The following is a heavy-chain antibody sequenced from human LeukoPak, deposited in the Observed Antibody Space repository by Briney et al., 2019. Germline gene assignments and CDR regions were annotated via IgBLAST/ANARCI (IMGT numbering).Heavy chain of an antibody. CDR2: IYYSGST. Sequence: SETLSLTCTVSGGSISSGGYYWSWIRQHPGQGLEWIGYIYYSGSTYYNPSLKSRVTISVDTSKNQFSLKLSSVTAADTAVYYCARDPADRNYYYGMDVWGQGTTVTVSS. V-gene: IGHV4-31*03. J-gene: IGHJ6*02. CDR1: GGSISSGGYY. D-gene: IGHD2-2*01. CDR3: ARDPADRNYYYGMDV.